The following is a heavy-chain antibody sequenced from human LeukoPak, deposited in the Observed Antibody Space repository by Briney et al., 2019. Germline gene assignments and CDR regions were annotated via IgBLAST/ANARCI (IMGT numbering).Heavy chain of an antibody. Sequence: SETLSLTCAVYGGSFSGYYWSWIRQPPGKGPEWIGEINHSGSTNSNPSLKSRVTISVDTSKNQFSLKLSSVTAADTAVYYCARRLLGYCSGGSCYSGYFQHWGQGTLVTVSS. D-gene: IGHD2-15*01. CDR3: ARRLLGYCSGGSCYSGYFQH. J-gene: IGHJ1*01. CDR2: INHSGST. CDR1: GGSFSGYY. V-gene: IGHV4-34*01.